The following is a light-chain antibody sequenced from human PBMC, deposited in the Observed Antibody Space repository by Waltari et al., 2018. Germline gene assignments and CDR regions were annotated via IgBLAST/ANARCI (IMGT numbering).Light chain of an antibody. V-gene: IGKV1-5*03. J-gene: IGKJ2*01. CDR3: QQYHTLVT. CDR2: QAS. Sequence: DIQITQSPSTLSASVGDRVTITCRASQTISTWLAWYQQRPGKAPKILISQASNLESGVPSRFSGSGSATEFTLTISSLHPDDFATYYCQQYHTLVTFGQGTKLEIK. CDR1: QTISTW.